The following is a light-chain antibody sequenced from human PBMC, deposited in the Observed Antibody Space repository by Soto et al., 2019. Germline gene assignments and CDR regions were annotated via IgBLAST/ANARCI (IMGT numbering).Light chain of an antibody. CDR2: AAS. Sequence: IGLTQSRGTLSLSRGERATLSCRASQSVSSSYLAWYQQKPGQAPRVLIYAASSRATGIPDRFSGSGSGTDITLTSSRLEPDDSVFYYWHQYGRPPITFGRGTRLEIK. CDR3: HQYGRPPIT. J-gene: IGKJ5*01. CDR1: QSVSSSY. V-gene: IGKV3-20*01.